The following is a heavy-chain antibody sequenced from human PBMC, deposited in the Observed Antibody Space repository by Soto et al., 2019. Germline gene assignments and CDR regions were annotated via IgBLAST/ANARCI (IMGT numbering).Heavy chain of an antibody. Sequence: SETLSLTCAVYGGSFSGYYWSWIRQPPGKGLEWIGEINHSGSTNYNPSLKSRVTISVDTSKNQFSLKLSSVTAADTAVYYCARAPGTSARYYSDYWGQGTLVTVSS. CDR1: GGSFSGYY. J-gene: IGHJ4*02. CDR3: ARAPGTSARYYSDY. V-gene: IGHV4-34*01. CDR2: INHSGST. D-gene: IGHD1-1*01.